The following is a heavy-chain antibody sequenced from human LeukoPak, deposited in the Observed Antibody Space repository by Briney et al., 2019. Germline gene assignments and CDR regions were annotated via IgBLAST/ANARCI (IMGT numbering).Heavy chain of an antibody. V-gene: IGHV3-53*01. Sequence: GGSLRLSCAASGFTVSSNYMSWVCQAPGKGLGWVSVIYSGGSTYYADSVKGRFTISRDNSKNTLYLQMNSLRAEDTAVYYCARDFTYGSGSFDYWGQGTLVTVSS. CDR1: GFTVSSNY. CDR2: IYSGGST. J-gene: IGHJ4*02. D-gene: IGHD3-10*01. CDR3: ARDFTYGSGSFDY.